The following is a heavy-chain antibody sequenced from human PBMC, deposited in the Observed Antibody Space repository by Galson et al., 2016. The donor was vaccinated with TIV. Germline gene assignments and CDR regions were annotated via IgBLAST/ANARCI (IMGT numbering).Heavy chain of an antibody. CDR1: GFTFSRFT. D-gene: IGHD6-13*01. CDR3: VKGSSWSPPVPNYFAH. V-gene: IGHV3-23*01. CDR2: MSASGGST. Sequence: SLRLSCAGSGFTFSRFTMCWVRQAPGKGLQWVSSMSASGGSTYYADSVKGRFTISREISKNTLYLQMNSLRAEDTSMYYCVKGSSWSPPVPNYFAHLGQGALGTVSS. J-gene: IGHJ4*02.